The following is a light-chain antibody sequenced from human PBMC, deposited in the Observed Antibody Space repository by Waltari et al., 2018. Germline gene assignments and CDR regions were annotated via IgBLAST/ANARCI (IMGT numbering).Light chain of an antibody. CDR2: DAS. Sequence: SCRGRQSVSKYGAWYQQKPGQAPRLLIYDASTRATGSPDRFSGSGWGTDFSLTISRLEPEDFAVYYCQKYGTLPATFGQGTKVQ. CDR3: QKYGTLPAT. CDR1: QSVSKY. J-gene: IGKJ1*01. V-gene: IGKV3-20*01.